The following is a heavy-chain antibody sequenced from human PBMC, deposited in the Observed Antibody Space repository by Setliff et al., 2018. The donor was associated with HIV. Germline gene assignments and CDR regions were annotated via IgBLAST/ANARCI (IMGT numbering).Heavy chain of an antibody. CDR2: INWNGGST. CDR1: GFTFDDYG. V-gene: IGHV3-20*04. Sequence: PGGSLRLSCAASGFTFDDYGMTWVRQRPGKGLEWVSGINWNGGSTDYADSVKGRFTISRDNAKNSLHLQMNSLRAEDTALYYCARDVYYESSPAWGQGTLVTVSS. CDR3: ARDVYYESSPA. J-gene: IGHJ4*02. D-gene: IGHD3-22*01.